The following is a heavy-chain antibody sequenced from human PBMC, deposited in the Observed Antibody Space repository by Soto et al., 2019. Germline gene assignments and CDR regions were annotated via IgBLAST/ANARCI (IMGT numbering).Heavy chain of an antibody. D-gene: IGHD3-3*01. Sequence: QITLKESGPTLVKPTQTLTLTCTFSGFSLSTSGVGVGWIRQPPGKALEWLGLIYWDDDKRYSPSLKSSLTTTKDTPKNQVALTMTNMDPGDTATYYCAPLDPANNCPDPWAREPWSPSPQ. J-gene: IGHJ5*02. CDR1: GFSLSTSGVG. CDR3: APLDPANNCPDP. V-gene: IGHV2-5*02. CDR2: IYWDDDK.